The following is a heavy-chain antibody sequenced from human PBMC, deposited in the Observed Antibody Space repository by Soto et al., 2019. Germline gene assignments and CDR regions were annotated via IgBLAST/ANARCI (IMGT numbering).Heavy chain of an antibody. Sequence: GGSLRLSCAASGFTFSSYGMHWVRQAPGKGLEWVAVIWYDGSNKYYADSVKGRFTISRDNSKNTLYLQMNSLRAEDTAVHYCAREKWYYDILTGHDYWGQGTLVTVSS. CDR2: IWYDGSNK. D-gene: IGHD3-9*01. V-gene: IGHV3-33*01. CDR3: AREKWYYDILTGHDY. J-gene: IGHJ4*02. CDR1: GFTFSSYG.